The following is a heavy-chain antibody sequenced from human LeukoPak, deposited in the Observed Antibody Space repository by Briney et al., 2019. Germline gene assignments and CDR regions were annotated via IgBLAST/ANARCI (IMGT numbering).Heavy chain of an antibody. Sequence: GRSLRLSCAASGFTFSSYAMSWVRQAPGKGLEWVSAISGSGGSTYYADSVKGRFTISRDNSKNTLYLQMNSLRAEDTAVYYCAKNGCSSTSCYIPPYYYYYGMDVWGQGTTVTVSS. CDR1: GFTFSSYA. V-gene: IGHV3-23*01. D-gene: IGHD2-2*02. J-gene: IGHJ6*02. CDR2: ISGSGGST. CDR3: AKNGCSSTSCYIPPYYYYYGMDV.